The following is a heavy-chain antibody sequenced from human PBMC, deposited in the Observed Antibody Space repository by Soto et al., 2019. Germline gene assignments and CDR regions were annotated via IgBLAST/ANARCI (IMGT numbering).Heavy chain of an antibody. Sequence: SETLSLTCTVSGGSISSYYWSWIRQPPGKGLEWIGYIYYSGSTNYNPSLKSRVTISVDTSKNQFSLKLSSVTAADTAVYYCARATREWLDWGQGTLVTVSS. D-gene: IGHD6-19*01. CDR3: ARATREWLD. CDR2: IYYSGST. V-gene: IGHV4-59*01. J-gene: IGHJ4*02. CDR1: GGSISSYY.